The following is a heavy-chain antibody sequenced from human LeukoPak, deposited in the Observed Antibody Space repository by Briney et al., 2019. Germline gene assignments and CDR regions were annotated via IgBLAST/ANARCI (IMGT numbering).Heavy chain of an antibody. Sequence: SQTLSLTCAISGDSVSSNSAAWNWIRQSPSRGLEWLGRTYYRSKWYNDYAVSVKSRITINPDTSKNQFSLQLNSVTPEDTAVYYCAREMEYSSSSRGGGKNYYYYYYMDVWGKGTTVTVSS. D-gene: IGHD6-13*01. CDR1: GDSVSSNSAA. J-gene: IGHJ6*03. V-gene: IGHV6-1*01. CDR2: TYYRSKWYN. CDR3: AREMEYSSSSRGGGKNYYYYYYMDV.